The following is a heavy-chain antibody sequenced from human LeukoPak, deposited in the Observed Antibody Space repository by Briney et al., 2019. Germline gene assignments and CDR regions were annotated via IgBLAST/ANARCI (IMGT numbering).Heavy chain of an antibody. CDR3: ARGHRVKRSSGWYWY. CDR2: INHSGST. J-gene: IGHJ4*02. D-gene: IGHD6-19*01. Sequence: SETLSLTCAVYGGSFSGYYWSWIRQPPGKGLEWIGEINHSGSTNYNPSLKIRVTISVDTSKNQFSLKLSSVTAADTAVYYCARGHRVKRSSGWYWYWGQGTLVTVSS. CDR1: GGSFSGYY. V-gene: IGHV4-34*01.